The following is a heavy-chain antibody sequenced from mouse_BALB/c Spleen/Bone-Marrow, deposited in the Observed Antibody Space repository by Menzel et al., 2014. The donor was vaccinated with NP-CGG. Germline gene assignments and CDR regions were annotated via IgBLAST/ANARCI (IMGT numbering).Heavy chain of an antibody. CDR2: INSGGRYA. J-gene: IGHJ2*01. CDR3: ARRSDYDYFDY. D-gene: IGHD2-4*01. CDR1: GFTFSNYG. V-gene: IGHV5-6*02. Sequence: EVKLVESGRDLVKPGGSLKLSCAASGFTFSNYGMSWVRQTPDKRLVWVATINSGGRYAFYPDSVKGRFTISRDNAKNTRYLQMSSLKSEDTAMYYCARRSDYDYFDYWGQGTTLTVSS.